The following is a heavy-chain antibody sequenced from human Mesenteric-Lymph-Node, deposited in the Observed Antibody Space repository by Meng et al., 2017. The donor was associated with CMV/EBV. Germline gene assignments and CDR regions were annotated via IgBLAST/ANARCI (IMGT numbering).Heavy chain of an antibody. Sequence: SVKVSCKASGYTFTSYYMHWVRQAPGQGLEWMGGIIPILAIANYAQRFQGRVTITADKSTGTAYMELSSLRSEDTAMYYCARGYSSGWDYFDYWGQGTLVTVSS. D-gene: IGHD6-19*01. J-gene: IGHJ4*02. V-gene: IGHV1-69*10. CDR1: GYTFTSYY. CDR2: IIPILAIA. CDR3: ARGYSSGWDYFDY.